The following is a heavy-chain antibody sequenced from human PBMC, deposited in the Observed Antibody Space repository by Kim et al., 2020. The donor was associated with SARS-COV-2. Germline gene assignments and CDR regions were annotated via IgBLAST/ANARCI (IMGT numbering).Heavy chain of an antibody. Sequence: GGSLRLSCAASGFTFSSYAMSWVRQAPGKGLEWVSAISGSGGSTYYADSVKGRFTISRDNSKNTLYLQMNSLRAEDTAVYYCAKDSRPNWGYNWFDPWGQGTLVTVSS. CDR3: AKDSRPNWGYNWFDP. V-gene: IGHV3-23*01. J-gene: IGHJ5*02. CDR2: ISGSGGST. D-gene: IGHD7-27*01. CDR1: GFTFSSYA.